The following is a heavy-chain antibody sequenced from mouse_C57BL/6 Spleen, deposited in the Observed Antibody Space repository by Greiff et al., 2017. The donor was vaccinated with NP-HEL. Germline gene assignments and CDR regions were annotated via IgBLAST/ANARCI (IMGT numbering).Heavy chain of an antibody. CDR2: IYPGSGST. J-gene: IGHJ2*01. V-gene: IGHV1-55*01. CDR1: GYTFTSYW. Sequence: QVQLQQPGAELVKPGASVKMSCKASGYTFTSYWITWVKPRPGQGLEWIGDIYPGSGSTNYNEQFKSQATLTVDTSSSTAYMQLSSLTSEDSAVYYCARYCNYYFDYWGQGTTLTVSS. D-gene: IGHD2-1*01. CDR3: ARYCNYYFDY.